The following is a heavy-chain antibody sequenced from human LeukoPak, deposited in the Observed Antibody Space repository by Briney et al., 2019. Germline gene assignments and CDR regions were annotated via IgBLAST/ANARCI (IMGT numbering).Heavy chain of an antibody. D-gene: IGHD2-2*01. V-gene: IGHV4-4*02. CDR1: GGSISSSEW. Sequence: PSGTLSLTCAVSGGSISSSEWWSWVRQTPGRGLEWVGYIYRSGNTKYNPSLKSRVTMSLDKSKNQFSLKLSSVTAADTAVYYCARDPHCSSTNCPFDYWGQGTLVIVSS. J-gene: IGHJ4*02. CDR3: ARDPHCSSTNCPFDY. CDR2: IYRSGNT.